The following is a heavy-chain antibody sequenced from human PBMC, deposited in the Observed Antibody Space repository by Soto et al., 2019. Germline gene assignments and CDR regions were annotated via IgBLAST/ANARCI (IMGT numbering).Heavy chain of an antibody. CDR2: ISYDGSNK. V-gene: IGHV3-30-3*01. Sequence: QVQLVESGGGVVQPGRSLRLSCAASGFTFSSYAMHWVRQAPGKGLEWVAVISYDGSNKYYADSVKGRFTISRDNSKNTLYLQMNSLRAEDTAVYYCAILELRFLEWLLPRDYGMDVWGQGTTVTVSS. CDR1: GFTFSSYA. J-gene: IGHJ6*02. CDR3: AILELRFLEWLLPRDYGMDV. D-gene: IGHD3-3*01.